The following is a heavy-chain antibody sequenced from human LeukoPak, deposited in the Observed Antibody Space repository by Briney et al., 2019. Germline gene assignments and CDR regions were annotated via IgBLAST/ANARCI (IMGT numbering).Heavy chain of an antibody. V-gene: IGHV4-39*01. D-gene: IGHD6-19*01. CDR2: IYYGGST. CDR1: GGSISSSAYY. Sequence: SETLSLTCTVSGGSISSSAYYWGWIRQPPGKGLEWIGTIYYGGSTYYNPSLKSRVTISADTSKNQFSLKLSSVTAADTAVYYCARHHPGTSIAVAGTNDYWGQGTLVTVSS. J-gene: IGHJ4*02. CDR3: ARHHPGTSIAVAGTNDY.